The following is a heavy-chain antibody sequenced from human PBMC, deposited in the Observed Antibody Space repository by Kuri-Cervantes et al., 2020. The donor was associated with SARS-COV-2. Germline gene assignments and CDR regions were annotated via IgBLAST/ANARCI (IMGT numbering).Heavy chain of an antibody. D-gene: IGHD1-26*01. V-gene: IGHV3-7*01. CDR3: ARDRRGRDRGSFDI. Sequence: GGSLRLSCAASGFTFSSYWMSWVRQAPGKGLEWVANIKQDGSEKYYVDSVKGRFTISRDNAKNSLYLQMNSLRAEDTAVYYCARDRRGRDRGSFDIWGQGTMVTVSS. CDR2: IKQDGSEK. CDR1: GFTFSSYW. J-gene: IGHJ3*02.